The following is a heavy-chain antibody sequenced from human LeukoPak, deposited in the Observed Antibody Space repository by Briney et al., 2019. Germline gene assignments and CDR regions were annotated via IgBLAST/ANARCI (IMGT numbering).Heavy chain of an antibody. CDR3: ALSSGYYRDAFDI. CDR2: IYYSGST. V-gene: IGHV4-31*03. Sequence: SETLSLTCTVSGGSISSGGYYWSWIRQHPGKGLEWIGYIYYSGSTYYNPSLKSRVTISVDTSKNQSSLKLSSVTAADTAVYYCALSSGYYRDAFDIWGQGTMVTVSS. CDR1: GGSISSGGYY. J-gene: IGHJ3*02. D-gene: IGHD3-22*01.